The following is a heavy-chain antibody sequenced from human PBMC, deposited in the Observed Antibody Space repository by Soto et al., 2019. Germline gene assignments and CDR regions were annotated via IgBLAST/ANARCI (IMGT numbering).Heavy chain of an antibody. CDR3: ATSTEVTGIFDY. J-gene: IGHJ4*02. Sequence: GESLKISCKGSVYSFTDSWIGWVRQMPGKGLEWMGIFYPADPQTKHSPSFIGQVTMSADKSINTAYLQWSSLQASDTAMYYCATSTEVTGIFDYWGQGTQVTVSS. CDR1: VYSFTDSW. V-gene: IGHV5-51*01. D-gene: IGHD2-21*02. CDR2: FYPADPQT.